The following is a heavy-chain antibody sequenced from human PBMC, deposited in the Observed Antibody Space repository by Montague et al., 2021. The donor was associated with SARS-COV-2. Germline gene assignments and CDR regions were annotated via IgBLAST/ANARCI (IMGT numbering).Heavy chain of an antibody. CDR2: IYYSGST. V-gene: IGHV4-39*01. J-gene: IGHJ4*02. D-gene: IGHD3-3*01. CDR1: GGSISSSSNY. Sequence: SETLSLTCTVSGGSISSSSNYWGWIRQPPGKGLEWIGNIYYSGSTYCNPSLKSRVTISVDTSKNQFSLKLSSVTAADTAVYYCARLNFHITIFGVVSSRVFDYWGQGTLVTVSS. CDR3: ARLNFHITIFGVVSSRVFDY.